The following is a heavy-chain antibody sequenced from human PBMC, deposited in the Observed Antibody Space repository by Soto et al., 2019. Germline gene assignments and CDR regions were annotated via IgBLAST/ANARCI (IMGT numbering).Heavy chain of an antibody. Sequence: QVQLVESGGGLVKPGGSLRLSCAASGFTFRDYYMSWIRQAPGKGLEWVSYISSIVTSTNYADSVKGRFTISRDNAKNSLYLQMNSLRAEDTAIYYCARYYYDSSGYDGMDVWGQGTTVTVSS. V-gene: IGHV3-11*06. CDR1: GFTFRDYY. J-gene: IGHJ6*02. CDR3: ARYYYDSSGYDGMDV. D-gene: IGHD3-22*01. CDR2: ISSIVTST.